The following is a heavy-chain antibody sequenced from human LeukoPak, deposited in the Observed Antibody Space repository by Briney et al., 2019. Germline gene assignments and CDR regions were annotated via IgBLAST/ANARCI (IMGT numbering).Heavy chain of an antibody. D-gene: IGHD2-2*02. CDR3: ARRYCSSTSCYRGWYFDL. CDR1: GGSISSSSYY. V-gene: IGHV4-39*01. CDR2: IYYSGST. J-gene: IGHJ2*01. Sequence: SETLSLTCTVSGGSISSSSYYWGWSRRPPGRGLEWLGSIYYSGSTYYNPSLKSRVTISVDTSKNQFSLKLSSVTAADTAVYYCARRYCSSTSCYRGWYFDLWGRGTLVTVSS.